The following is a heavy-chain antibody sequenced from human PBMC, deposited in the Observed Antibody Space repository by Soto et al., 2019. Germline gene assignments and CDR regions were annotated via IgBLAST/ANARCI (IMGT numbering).Heavy chain of an antibody. CDR1: GGSFSSDSFI. Sequence: SETLSLTCSGSGGSFSSDSFIWSWVRQFPGKGLEWIGYINYSGTTYYNPSLRSRITMSVDTSKNQFSLNLSSVTAADTAVYYCARDHKWDGMDVWGQGTTVTSP. CDR3: ARDHKWDGMDV. D-gene: IGHD1-26*01. CDR2: INYSGTT. J-gene: IGHJ6*02. V-gene: IGHV4-31*03.